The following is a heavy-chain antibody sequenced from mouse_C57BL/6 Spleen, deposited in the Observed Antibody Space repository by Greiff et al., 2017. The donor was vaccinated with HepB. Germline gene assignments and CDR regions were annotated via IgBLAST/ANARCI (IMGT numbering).Heavy chain of an antibody. CDR2: IDPENGDT. V-gene: IGHV14-4*01. Sequence: VQLQQSGAELVRPGASVKLSCTASGFNIKDDYMHWVKQRPEQGLEWIGWIDPENGDTEYASKFQGQATLTADTSSNTAYLQLSSLTSEDTAVYYCTTRGYDAGFAYWGQGTLVTVSA. J-gene: IGHJ3*01. D-gene: IGHD2-2*01. CDR3: TTRGYDAGFAY. CDR1: GFNIKDDY.